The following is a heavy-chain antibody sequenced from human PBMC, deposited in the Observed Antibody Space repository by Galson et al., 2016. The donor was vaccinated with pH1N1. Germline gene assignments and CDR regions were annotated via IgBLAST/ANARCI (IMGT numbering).Heavy chain of an antibody. D-gene: IGHD2-2*01. CDR2: ISGSGGTT. CDR1: GFTFSSYA. J-gene: IGHJ6*02. Sequence: SLRLSCAASGFTFSSYAVYWVRQAPGKGLEWVSAISGSGGTTHDADSVKGRFTISRDNSKNTLYLQMHSLRAEDTATYYCAKVTDVCTVTRCFPYGMHAWGQGTTVTVSS. V-gene: IGHV3-23*01. CDR3: AKVTDVCTVTRCFPYGMHA.